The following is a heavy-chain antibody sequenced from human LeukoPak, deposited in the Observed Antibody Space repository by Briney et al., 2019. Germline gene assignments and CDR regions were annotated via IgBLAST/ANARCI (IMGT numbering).Heavy chain of an antibody. Sequence: PSETLSLTCTVSGGSISSYYWSWIRQPPGKGLEWIGYIYYSGSTNYNPSLKSRVTISVDTSKNQFSLKLSSVTAADTAVYYCARDVGGGSYWFDPWGQGTLVTVSS. CDR1: GGSISSYY. CDR3: ARDVGGGSYWFDP. CDR2: IYYSGST. D-gene: IGHD2-15*01. V-gene: IGHV4-59*01. J-gene: IGHJ5*02.